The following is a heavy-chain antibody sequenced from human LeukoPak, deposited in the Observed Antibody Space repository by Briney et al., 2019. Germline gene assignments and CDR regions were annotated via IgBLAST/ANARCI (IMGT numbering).Heavy chain of an antibody. J-gene: IGHJ4*02. V-gene: IGHV3-48*01. CDR2: INGGGSPI. CDR1: GFTFSRDS. D-gene: IGHD3-16*01. CDR3: ARGGGL. Sequence: PGGSLRLSCAASGFTFSRDSMNWVRQAPGKGVEWVAYINGGGSPIYYADSVRGRFTISRDNAKSSLYLQMNSLRVEDTAVYYCARGGGLWGQGTLVTVSS.